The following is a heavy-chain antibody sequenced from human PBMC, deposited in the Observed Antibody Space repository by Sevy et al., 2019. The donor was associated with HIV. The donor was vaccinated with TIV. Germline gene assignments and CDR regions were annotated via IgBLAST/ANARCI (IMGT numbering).Heavy chain of an antibody. J-gene: IGHJ4*02. Sequence: LRLSCTVSGGSISTGGYYWSWIRQHPGKGLEWIGYIYYRGSTSYNPSLQSRVTLSVDTSKNQFSLRLSSVTAADSTVYYCASSLWDLAFDFWGQGIQVTVSS. CDR2: IYYRGST. V-gene: IGHV4-31*03. CDR3: ASSLWDLAFDF. CDR1: GGSISTGGYY. D-gene: IGHD3-16*01.